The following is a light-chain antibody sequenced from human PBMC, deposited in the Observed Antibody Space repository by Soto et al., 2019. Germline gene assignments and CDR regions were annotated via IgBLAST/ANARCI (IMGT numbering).Light chain of an antibody. CDR3: LQYNSHSWT. CDR1: QSISSW. Sequence: DIQMTQSPSTLSASVGDRVTITCRASQSISSWLAWYQHKPGKAPKLLIYKASSLESGVPSRFSGSGSGTEFTLTISTLQPEHFASYYCLQYNSHSWTFGQGTKVEIK. CDR2: KAS. V-gene: IGKV1-5*03. J-gene: IGKJ1*01.